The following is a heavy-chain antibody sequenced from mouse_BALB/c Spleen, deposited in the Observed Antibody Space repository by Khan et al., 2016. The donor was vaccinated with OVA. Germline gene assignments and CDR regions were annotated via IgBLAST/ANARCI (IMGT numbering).Heavy chain of an antibody. CDR3: ARLEDK. CDR1: GFSLPSYG. V-gene: IGHV2-9*02. CDR2: IWAGGST. Sequence: QVQLKESGPGLVAPSQSLSITCTVSGFSLPSYGVHWVRQPPGKGLEWLGVIWAGGSTHYNSALLSSLSLRQDTSKSQVFLKMNSLQTDDTAMYYCARLEDKWGQGTTLTVSS. J-gene: IGHJ2*01.